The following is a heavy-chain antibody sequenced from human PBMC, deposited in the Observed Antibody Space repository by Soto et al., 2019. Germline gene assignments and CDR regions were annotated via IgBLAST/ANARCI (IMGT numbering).Heavy chain of an antibody. CDR2: ISYDGSNK. Sequence: GGSLRLSCAASGFTFSSYAMHWVHQAPGKGLEWVAVISYDGSNKYYADSVKGRFTISRDNSKNTLYLQMNSLRAEDTAVYYCARDSGSYYFDYWGQGTLVTVSS. CDR3: ARDSGSYYFDY. J-gene: IGHJ4*02. V-gene: IGHV3-30-3*01. D-gene: IGHD1-26*01. CDR1: GFTFSSYA.